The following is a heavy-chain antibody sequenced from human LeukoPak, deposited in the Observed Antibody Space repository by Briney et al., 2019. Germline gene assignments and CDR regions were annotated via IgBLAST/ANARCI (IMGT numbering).Heavy chain of an antibody. D-gene: IGHD6-13*01. CDR1: GGSISSYY. J-gene: IGHJ4*02. V-gene: IGHV4-59*08. CDR2: IYYSGST. Sequence: SETLSLTCTVSGGSISSYYWSWIRQPPGKGLEWIGYIYYSGSTNYNPSLKSRVTISVDTSKNRFSLKLSSVTAADTAVYYCARLSSSWWGDYWGQGTLVTVSS. CDR3: ARLSSSWWGDY.